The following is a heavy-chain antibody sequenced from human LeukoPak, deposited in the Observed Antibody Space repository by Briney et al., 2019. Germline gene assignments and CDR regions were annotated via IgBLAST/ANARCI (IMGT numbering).Heavy chain of an antibody. CDR1: GGSFSGYY. CDR3: ARGGIAARPFDY. Sequence: NPSETLSLTCAVYGGSFSGYYWSWIRQPAGKGLEWIGRIYTSGSTNYNPSLKSRVTISVDTSKNQFSLKLSSVTAADTAVYYCARGGIAARPFDYWGQGTLVTVSS. J-gene: IGHJ4*02. D-gene: IGHD6-6*01. V-gene: IGHV4-59*10. CDR2: IYTSGST.